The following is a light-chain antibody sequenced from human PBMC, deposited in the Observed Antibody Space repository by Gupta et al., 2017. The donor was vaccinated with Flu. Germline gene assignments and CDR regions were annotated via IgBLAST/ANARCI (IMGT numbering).Light chain of an antibody. CDR2: EGS. CDR3: RRSEQPWT. V-gene: IGKV2-30*01. CDR1: QSLVYKNGINY. J-gene: IGKJ2*01. Sequence: DVVMTQSPLSLPVTLGQPASSSCRSSQSLVYKNGINYLNWFQQRPGQSPRRMIYEGSNRDSAGTGRFSGCGAVNDFTLKSIRAEDEDVGAYYGRRSEQPWTFGQGTKLEI.